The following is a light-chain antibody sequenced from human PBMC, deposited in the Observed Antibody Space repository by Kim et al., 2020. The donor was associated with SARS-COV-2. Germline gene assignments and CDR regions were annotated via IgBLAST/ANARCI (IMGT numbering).Light chain of an antibody. CDR1: SSNIGSNT. Sequence: GQRVTISCSGSSSNIGSNTVSWYQQLPGTAPKLLIFGNNQRPSGVPDRFSGSKSGTSGSLASSGLQSEDEADYYCAAWDDSLSGYVFGTGTKVTVL. V-gene: IGLV1-44*01. CDR2: GNN. CDR3: AAWDDSLSGYV. J-gene: IGLJ1*01.